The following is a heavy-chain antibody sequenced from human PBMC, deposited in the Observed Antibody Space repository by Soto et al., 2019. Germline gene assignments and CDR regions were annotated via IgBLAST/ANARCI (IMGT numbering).Heavy chain of an antibody. CDR2: ISSSSSYI. J-gene: IGHJ4*02. CDR1: GFTFSSYS. Sequence: EVQLVESAGGLVKPGGSLRLSCAASGFTFSSYSMNWVRQAPGKGLEWVSSISSSSSYIYYADSVKGRFTISRDNAKNSLYLQMNSLRAEDTAVYYCARDRRCSGGSCFDYWGQGTLVTVSS. CDR3: ARDRRCSGGSCFDY. V-gene: IGHV3-21*01. D-gene: IGHD2-15*01.